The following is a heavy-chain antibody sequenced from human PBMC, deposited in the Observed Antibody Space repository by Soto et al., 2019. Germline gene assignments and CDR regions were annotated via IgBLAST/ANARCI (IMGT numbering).Heavy chain of an antibody. J-gene: IGHJ5*02. V-gene: IGHV1-2*04. CDR1: GYTFTGSY. CDR2: INPNSGGT. Sequence: QVQLVQSGAEVNKPGASVKVSCKASGYTFTGSYMHWVRQAHGQGHEWMGWINPNSGGTNYAQKFQGWGTMTRDTSISTAYMELSRLRSDDRGVYYCARDAGDYGDFPGGFDPWGQGTLVTVSS. D-gene: IGHD4-17*01. CDR3: ARDAGDYGDFPGGFDP.